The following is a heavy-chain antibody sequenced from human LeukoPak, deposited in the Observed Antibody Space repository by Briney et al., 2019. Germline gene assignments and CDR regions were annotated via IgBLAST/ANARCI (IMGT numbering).Heavy chain of an antibody. CDR2: ISYDGSNK. V-gene: IGHV3-30*04. D-gene: IGHD4-17*01. Sequence: PGGSLRLSCAASRFTFSSYAMHWVRQAPGKGLEWVAVISYDGSNKYYAESVKGRFTISRDNSKNTLYLQMNSLRAEDTAVYYCARDGDYGFSDSNWFDPWGQGTLVTVSS. CDR1: RFTFSSYA. CDR3: ARDGDYGFSDSNWFDP. J-gene: IGHJ5*02.